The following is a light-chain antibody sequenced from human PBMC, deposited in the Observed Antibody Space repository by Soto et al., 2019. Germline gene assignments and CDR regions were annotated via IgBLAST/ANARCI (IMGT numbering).Light chain of an antibody. J-gene: IGKJ2*01. V-gene: IGKV1-17*01. CDR3: LQHSDYPFT. CDR2: SAS. Sequence: DIQMTQSPSSLSASVGDRVTITCRASQGIRDALGWYQQKPGKVPKRLIYSASSLQRGVPSRFSGSGSETEFTLTINSLQPEDFATYYCLQHSDYPFTFGQGTRLES. CDR1: QGIRDA.